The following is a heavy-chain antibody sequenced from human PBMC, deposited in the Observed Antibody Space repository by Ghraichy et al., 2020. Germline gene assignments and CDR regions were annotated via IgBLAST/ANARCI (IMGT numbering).Heavy chain of an antibody. J-gene: IGHJ4*02. V-gene: IGHV3-53*01. D-gene: IGHD4-11*01. CDR2: IYSGGST. CDR1: GFTVSSNY. CDR3: AREVVSMTTQPYFDY. Sequence: GGSLRLSCAASGFTVSSNYMSWVRQAPGKGLEWVSVIYSGGSTYYADSVKGRFTISRDNSKNTLYLQMNSLRAEDTAVYYCAREVVSMTTQPYFDYWGQGTLVTVSS.